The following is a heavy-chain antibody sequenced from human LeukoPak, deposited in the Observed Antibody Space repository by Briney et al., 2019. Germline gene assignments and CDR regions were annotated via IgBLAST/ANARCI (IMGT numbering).Heavy chain of an antibody. CDR3: ARDLSSGPSTDY. CDR1: GFTFSSYW. V-gene: IGHV3-74*01. CDR2: IHTDGSST. J-gene: IGHJ4*02. Sequence: PGGSLRLSCAASGFTFSSYWMHWVRHAPGKGLVWVSLIHTDGSSTSYADSVQGRFTISRDNAKNTLYLQMNSLRAEDTAVFYSARDLSSGPSTDYWGQGTLVTVSS. D-gene: IGHD3-22*01.